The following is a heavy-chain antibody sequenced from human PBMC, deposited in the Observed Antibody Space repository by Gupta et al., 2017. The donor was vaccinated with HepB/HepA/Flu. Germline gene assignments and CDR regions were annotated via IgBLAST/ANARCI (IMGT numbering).Heavy chain of an antibody. V-gene: IGHV3-30*18. CDR2: ISYDGSNK. CDR3: AKLLVGATPRDY. Sequence: QVQLVESGGGVVQPGRSLRLSCSASGFTFSSYGMHWVRQAPGKGLEWVAVISYDGSNKYYADSVKGRFTISRDNSKNTLYLQMNSLRAEDTAVYYCAKLLVGATPRDYWGQGTLVTVSS. CDR1: GFTFSSYG. J-gene: IGHJ4*02. D-gene: IGHD1-26*01.